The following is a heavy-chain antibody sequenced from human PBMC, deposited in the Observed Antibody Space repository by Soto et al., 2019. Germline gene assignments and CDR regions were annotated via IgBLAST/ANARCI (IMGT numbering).Heavy chain of an antibody. CDR1: QSTLRDYA. Sequence: PGGSMRLCWAAAQSTLRDYAMSWIRQDPGKGLEWVSAISGSGGSTYYADSVKGRFTISRDNSKNTLYLQMNSLRAEDTAVFYCAKHGSGSYYHLGYYYYGMDVWGQGTTVTVSS. CDR3: AKHGSGSYYHLGYYYYGMDV. J-gene: IGHJ6*02. CDR2: ISGSGGST. D-gene: IGHD3-10*01. V-gene: IGHV3-23*01.